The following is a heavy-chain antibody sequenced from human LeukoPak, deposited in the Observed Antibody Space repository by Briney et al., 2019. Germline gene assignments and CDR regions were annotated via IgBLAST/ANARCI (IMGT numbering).Heavy chain of an antibody. Sequence: PGGSLRLSCAASGFTFTSAWMSWVRQAPGKGLEWVALIPWHGDNPYYADSVQGRFTISRDSSRNTLYLQMNSLRTEDTAEYYCARLASTVTSPLDYWGQGTLVAVSS. CDR2: IPWHGDNP. D-gene: IGHD4-11*01. CDR1: GFTFTSAW. J-gene: IGHJ4*02. V-gene: IGHV3-30*03. CDR3: ARLASTVTSPLDY.